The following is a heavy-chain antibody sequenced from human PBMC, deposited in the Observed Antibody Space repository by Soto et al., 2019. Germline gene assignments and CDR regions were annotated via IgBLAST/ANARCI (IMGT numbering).Heavy chain of an antibody. CDR2: IWSDGTNK. V-gene: IGHV3-33*01. CDR1: GFTFSSYG. Sequence: QVQLVESGGGVAQPGRSLRLSCEASGFTFSSYGMHWVRQAPGKGLEWVALIWSDGTNKYYADSVKGRFTISRDNSKNRLCFQMNTLRDEDTAVSYSARSKDGYSYWGQGTLVTVSS. J-gene: IGHJ4*02. CDR3: ARSKDGYSY. D-gene: IGHD2-15*01.